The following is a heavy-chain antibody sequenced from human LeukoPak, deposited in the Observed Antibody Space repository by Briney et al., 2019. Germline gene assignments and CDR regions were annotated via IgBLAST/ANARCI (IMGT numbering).Heavy chain of an antibody. Sequence: GASVKVSCKASGYTFTDYYIHWVRQAPGQGLEWMGWIHPNSGDTKYAQNFQGRVTMTRDTSIDTAYMVMSSLKSDDTAVYYCAREPMYYYDSSGYYRYFDYWGQGTLVTVSS. J-gene: IGHJ4*02. CDR1: GYTFTDYY. CDR2: IHPNSGDT. CDR3: AREPMYYYDSSGYYRYFDY. V-gene: IGHV1-2*02. D-gene: IGHD3-22*01.